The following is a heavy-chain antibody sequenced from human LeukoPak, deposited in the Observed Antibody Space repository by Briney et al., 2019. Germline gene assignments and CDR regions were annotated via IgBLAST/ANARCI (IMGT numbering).Heavy chain of an antibody. Sequence: ASVKVSCKASGGTFSSYAISWVRQAPGQGLEWMGGIIPIFGTANYAQKFQGRVTITADESTSTAYMELSSLRSEDTAVYYCARVNDARNYYDSSGYFDYWGQGTLVTVSS. CDR3: ARVNDARNYYDSSGYFDY. D-gene: IGHD3-22*01. CDR2: IIPIFGTA. CDR1: GGTFSSYA. J-gene: IGHJ4*02. V-gene: IGHV1-69*13.